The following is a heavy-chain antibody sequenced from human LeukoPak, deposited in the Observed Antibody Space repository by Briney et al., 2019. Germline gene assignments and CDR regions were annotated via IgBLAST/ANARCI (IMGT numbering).Heavy chain of an antibody. J-gene: IGHJ4*02. V-gene: IGHV3-64D*09. D-gene: IGHD3-22*01. Sequence: GGPLRLSCSASGFTFSSYAMHWVRQAPGKGLEYVSAISSNGGNTYYADSVKGRFTTSRDNSKNRLYLQMSSLRAEDTAVYYCVKGPEGYSDSKSDYWGQGTLVTVSS. CDR3: VKGPEGYSDSKSDY. CDR1: GFTFSSYA. CDR2: ISSNGGNT.